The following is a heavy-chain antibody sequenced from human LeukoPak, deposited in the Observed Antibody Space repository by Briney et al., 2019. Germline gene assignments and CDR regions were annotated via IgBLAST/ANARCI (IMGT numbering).Heavy chain of an antibody. CDR2: ITNSGNSK. V-gene: IGHV3-48*01. J-gene: IGHJ6*02. Sequence: GGSLRLSCAASEFTFSSYSMNWVRQAPGKGLEWVSYITNSGNSKSYADSVKGRFTISRDNAKNSLFLQMNSLSAEDTAVYYCARASLSITAAAPTYGLDVWGQGTTVTVSS. CDR1: EFTFSSYS. D-gene: IGHD6-25*01. CDR3: ARASLSITAAAPTYGLDV.